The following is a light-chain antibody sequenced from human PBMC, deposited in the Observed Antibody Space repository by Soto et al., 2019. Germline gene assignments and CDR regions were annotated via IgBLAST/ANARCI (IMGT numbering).Light chain of an antibody. Sequence: QAVVTQPPSASGTPGQGVTISCSGSTSNIGSNYVYWYQQLPGTAPKLLIYRNNQRPSGVPDRFSGSKSGTSASLAISGLRSGDEADYFCATWDDSLNGFYVFGTGTKLTVL. CDR3: ATWDDSLNGFYV. V-gene: IGLV1-47*01. J-gene: IGLJ1*01. CDR2: RNN. CDR1: TSNIGSNY.